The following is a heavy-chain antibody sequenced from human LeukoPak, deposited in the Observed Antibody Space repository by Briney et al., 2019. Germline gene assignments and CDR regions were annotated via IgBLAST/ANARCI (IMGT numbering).Heavy chain of an antibody. Sequence: GASVKVSCKASGYTFTSYYMHWVRQAPGQGLEWMGIINPSGGSTSYAQKFQGRVTMTRDTSTSTVYMELSSLGSEDTAVYYCARDRSSSSRGGLFDYWGQGTLVTVSS. V-gene: IGHV1-46*01. D-gene: IGHD6-6*01. CDR3: ARDRSSSSRGGLFDY. J-gene: IGHJ4*02. CDR1: GYTFTSYY. CDR2: INPSGGST.